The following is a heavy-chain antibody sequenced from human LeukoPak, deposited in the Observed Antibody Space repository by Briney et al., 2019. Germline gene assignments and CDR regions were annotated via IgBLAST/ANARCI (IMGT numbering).Heavy chain of an antibody. J-gene: IGHJ4*02. CDR3: AKGSDLWFAET. CDR2: ISGSGGST. D-gene: IGHD3-10*01. CDR1: GFTFSSYA. V-gene: IGHV3-23*01. Sequence: PGGSLRLSCAASGFTFSSYAMSWVRQAPGEGLEWVSVISGSGGSTYYADSVKGRFTISRDNSKNTVYLQMNSLRAEDTAVYYCAKGSDLWFAETWGQGTRVTVSS.